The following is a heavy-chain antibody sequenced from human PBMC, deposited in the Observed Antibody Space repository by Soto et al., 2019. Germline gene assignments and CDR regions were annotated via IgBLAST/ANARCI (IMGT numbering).Heavy chain of an antibody. CDR2: ISPYTGNT. Sequence: QVQLVQSGDEVKKPGASVKVSCKASGSIFVNYGIAWVRQAPGQGLEWMGWISPYTGNTHSASKVQGRLTMTTDTSTSTVYMDLGSLTSDDTAVYYCVMVDNYVTPTPQDVWGHGTTVTVSS. CDR1: GSIFVNYG. D-gene: IGHD3-16*01. CDR3: VMVDNYVTPTPQDV. J-gene: IGHJ6*02. V-gene: IGHV1-18*01.